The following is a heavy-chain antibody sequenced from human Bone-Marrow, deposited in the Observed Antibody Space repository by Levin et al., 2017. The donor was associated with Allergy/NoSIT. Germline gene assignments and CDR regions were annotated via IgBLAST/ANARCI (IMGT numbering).Heavy chain of an antibody. CDR1: GGTFSSYA. D-gene: IGHD3-3*01. Sequence: ASVKVSCKASGGTFSSYAISRVRQAPGQGLEWMGGIIPIFGTANYAQKFQGRVTITADESTSTAYMELSSLRSEDTAVYYCARANYDFWSGYYPGNGNWFDPWGQGTLVTVSS. J-gene: IGHJ5*02. CDR2: IIPIFGTA. CDR3: ARANYDFWSGYYPGNGNWFDP. V-gene: IGHV1-69*13.